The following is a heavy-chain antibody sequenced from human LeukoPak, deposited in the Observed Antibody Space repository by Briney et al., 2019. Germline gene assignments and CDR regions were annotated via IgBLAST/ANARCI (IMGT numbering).Heavy chain of an antibody. CDR1: GFTFSSYS. CDR2: ISGSSSTI. CDR3: AREHYSGGYYFDY. V-gene: IGHV3-48*01. D-gene: IGHD1-26*01. Sequence: PGGSLRLSCAASGFTFSSYSMNWVRQAPGKGLEWVSYISGSSSTIYYADSVKGRFTISRDNAKNSLYLQMNSLRAEDTAVYYCAREHYSGGYYFDYWGQGTLVTVSS. J-gene: IGHJ4*02.